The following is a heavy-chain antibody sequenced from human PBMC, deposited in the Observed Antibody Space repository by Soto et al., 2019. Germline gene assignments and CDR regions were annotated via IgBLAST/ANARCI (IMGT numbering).Heavy chain of an antibody. CDR3: ARGKWELDYYYYGMDV. CDR1: AFTFSSYW. J-gene: IGHJ6*02. Sequence: EVRLVESGGGLVQPGGSLRLSCAASAFTFSSYWMTWVRQSPGKGLEWVANIKQDGSEKYYVDSVKGRFTISRDNAYNSLYLQMSSLRAEDTAVYYCARGKWELDYYYYGMDVWGQGTTVTVSS. V-gene: IGHV3-7*01. D-gene: IGHD1-26*01. CDR2: IKQDGSEK.